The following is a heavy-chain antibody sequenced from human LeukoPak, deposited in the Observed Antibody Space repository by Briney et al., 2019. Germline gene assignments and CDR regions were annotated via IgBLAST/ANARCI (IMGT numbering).Heavy chain of an antibody. CDR2: IYSSGTT. CDR1: GFPFSSYA. Sequence: PGGSLRLSCAASGFPFSSYAMSWVRQAPGKGLEWVSVIYSSGTTYYADSVKGRFSISRDNSKNTLYLQMNSLRVEDTAVYYCARHYYDSSGYYYTLDYWGQGTLVTVSS. V-gene: IGHV3-66*04. CDR3: ARHYYDSSGYYYTLDY. J-gene: IGHJ4*02. D-gene: IGHD3-22*01.